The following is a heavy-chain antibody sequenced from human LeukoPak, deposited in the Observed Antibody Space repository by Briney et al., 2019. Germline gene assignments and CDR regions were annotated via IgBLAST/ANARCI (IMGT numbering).Heavy chain of an antibody. D-gene: IGHD6-13*01. J-gene: IGHJ5*02. CDR2: IHHSGST. Sequence: SETLSLTCAVYGGSFSGFYWSWIRQTSGKGLEWLGEIHHSGSTSSNPSLKSRLTIAVDTSNNQFSLKLRSVTAADTAIYYCARGLGRSWRQLVQRWFDPWGQGTLVTVSS. V-gene: IGHV4-34*01. CDR3: ARGLGRSWRQLVQRWFDP. CDR1: GGSFSGFY.